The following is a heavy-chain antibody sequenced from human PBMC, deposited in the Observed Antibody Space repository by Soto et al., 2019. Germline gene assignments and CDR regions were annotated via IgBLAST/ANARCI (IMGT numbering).Heavy chain of an antibody. CDR1: GFTFGDYA. Sequence: GGSLRLSCTASGFTFGDYAMSWFRQAPGKGLEWVGFIRSKAYGGTTEYAASVKGRFTISRDDSKSIAYLQMNSLKTEDTAVYYCTRESGCSGGSCYLPYYYYYYYMDVWGKGTTVTVSS. D-gene: IGHD2-15*01. V-gene: IGHV3-49*03. J-gene: IGHJ6*03. CDR2: IRSKAYGGTT. CDR3: TRESGCSGGSCYLPYYYYYYYMDV.